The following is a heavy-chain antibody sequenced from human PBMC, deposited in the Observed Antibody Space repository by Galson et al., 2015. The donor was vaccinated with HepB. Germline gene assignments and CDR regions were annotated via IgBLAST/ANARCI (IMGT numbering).Heavy chain of an antibody. CDR2: ISGSGGST. CDR3: AKGGILPSTHAFDI. J-gene: IGHJ3*02. CDR1: GFTFSSYA. Sequence: SLRLSCTASGFTFSSYAMSWVRQAPGKGLEWVSAISGSGGSTYYADTVKGRFTISRDNSKNTIYLQMNSLRAEDTAVYYCAKGGILPSTHAFDIWGQGTMVSVSS. D-gene: IGHD1-26*01. V-gene: IGHV3-23*01.